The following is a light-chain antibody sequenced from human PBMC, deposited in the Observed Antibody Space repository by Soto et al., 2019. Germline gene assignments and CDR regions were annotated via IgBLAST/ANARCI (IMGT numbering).Light chain of an antibody. Sequence: EVVLTQSPGTLSLSPGERATLSCRASQSISSNYLAWYQQKPGQAPRLLIYAASSRATGIPDRFSGSGSGTDFTLTITGLDPEDFEVYYCQQYCDSSCTFGQGTQVDVK. V-gene: IGKV3-20*01. CDR3: QQYCDSSCT. CDR2: AAS. J-gene: IGKJ1*01. CDR1: QSISSNY.